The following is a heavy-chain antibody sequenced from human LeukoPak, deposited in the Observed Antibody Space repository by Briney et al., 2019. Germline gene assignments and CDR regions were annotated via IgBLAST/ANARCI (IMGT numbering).Heavy chain of an antibody. D-gene: IGHD6-13*01. CDR3: AKGIAAAGTGRWFDP. CDR2: ISGSGSST. V-gene: IGHV3-23*01. Sequence: PGGSLRLSCAASGFTLSSYAMTWVRQAPGKGLEWVSAISGSGSSTYYADSVKGRFTISRDNSKNTLYLQMNSLRAEDTAVYYCAKGIAAAGTGRWFDPWGQGTLVTVSS. J-gene: IGHJ5*02. CDR1: GFTLSSYA.